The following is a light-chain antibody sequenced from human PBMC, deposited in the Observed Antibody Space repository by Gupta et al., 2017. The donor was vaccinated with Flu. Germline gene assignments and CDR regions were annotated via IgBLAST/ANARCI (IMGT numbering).Light chain of an antibody. J-gene: IGLJ2*01. CDR2: DDS. V-gene: IGLV3-21*02. CDR1: NMRGQT. CDR3: QVWDSRSDVVV. Sequence: HTARSTWEGNNMRGQTVHGDRQRPCQSPVLVVYDDSGRPSGIPDRFSGSNSGNTATLTISRVESGDEADYYCQVWDSRSDVVVFGGGTKLTVL.